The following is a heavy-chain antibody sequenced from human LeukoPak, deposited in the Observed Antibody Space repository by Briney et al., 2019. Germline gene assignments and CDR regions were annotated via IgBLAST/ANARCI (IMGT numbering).Heavy chain of an antibody. CDR3: ARVHCSSSSCYLYDY. CDR2: IYHSGFT. J-gene: IGHJ4*02. D-gene: IGHD2-2*01. CDR1: GYSISSGLY. Sequence: PSETLSLTCAVSGYSISSGLYWGWIRQPPGKGLEWIGSIYHSGFTYYNPSLKSRVTISVDTSKNQSSLKLSSVTAADTAVYYCARVHCSSSSCYLYDYWGQGTLVTVSS. V-gene: IGHV4-38-2*01.